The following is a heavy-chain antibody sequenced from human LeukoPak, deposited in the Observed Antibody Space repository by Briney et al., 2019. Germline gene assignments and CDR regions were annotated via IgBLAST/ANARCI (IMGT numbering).Heavy chain of an antibody. CDR2: INHSGST. Sequence: PSETLSLTCAVYGGPFSGYYWSWIRQPPGKGLEWIGEINHSGSTNYNPSLKSRVTISVDTSKNQFSLKLSSVTAADTAVYYCARAIRGYSSGWYELFYFDYWGQGTLVTVSS. CDR1: GGPFSGYY. V-gene: IGHV4-34*01. D-gene: IGHD6-19*01. CDR3: ARAIRGYSSGWYELFYFDY. J-gene: IGHJ4*02.